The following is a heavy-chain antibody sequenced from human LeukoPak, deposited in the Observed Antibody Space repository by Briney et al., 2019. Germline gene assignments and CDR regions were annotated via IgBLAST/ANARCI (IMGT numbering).Heavy chain of an antibody. V-gene: IGHV3-53*01. CDR3: AAPKDY. CDR1: GFTFSSYA. Sequence: GGSLRLSCAASGFTFSSYAMSWVRQAPGKGLEWVSVIYSGGSTYYADSVKGRFTISRDNSKNTLYLQMNSLRAEDTAVYYCAAPKDYWGQGTLVTVSS. CDR2: IYSGGST. J-gene: IGHJ4*02.